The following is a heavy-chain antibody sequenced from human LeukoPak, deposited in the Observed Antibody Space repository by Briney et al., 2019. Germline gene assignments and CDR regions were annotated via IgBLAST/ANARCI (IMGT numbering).Heavy chain of an antibody. J-gene: IGHJ3*02. D-gene: IGHD3-3*01. CDR2: FVPEDAET. Sequence: ASVRVSCKFSGYTDFELSMNWVRQAPGKGLEWRGGFVPEDAETIYAQKFQGRVTMTEDTSTDTAYMELGSLTSEDTAVYYCATHTLFGVVTYAFHIWGPGTLVTVSS. V-gene: IGHV1-24*01. CDR1: GYTDFELS. CDR3: ATHTLFGVVTYAFHI.